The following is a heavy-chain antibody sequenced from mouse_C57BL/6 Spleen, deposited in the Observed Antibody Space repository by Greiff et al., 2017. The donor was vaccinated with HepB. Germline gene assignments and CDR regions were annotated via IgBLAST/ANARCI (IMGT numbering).Heavy chain of an antibody. CDR3: ARLDTTVVANWYFDV. V-gene: IGHV1-81*01. J-gene: IGHJ1*03. D-gene: IGHD1-1*01. CDR2: IYPRSGNT. CDR1: GYTFTSYG. Sequence: SGAELARPGASVKLSCKASGYTFTSYGISWVKQRTGQGLEWIGEIYPRSGNTYYNEKFKGKATLTADKSSSTAYMELRSLTSEDSAVYFCARLDTTVVANWYFDVWGTGTTVTVSS.